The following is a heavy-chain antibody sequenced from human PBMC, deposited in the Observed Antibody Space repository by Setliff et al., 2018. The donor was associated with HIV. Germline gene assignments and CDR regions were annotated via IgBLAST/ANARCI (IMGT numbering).Heavy chain of an antibody. D-gene: IGHD3-10*01. V-gene: IGHV5-51*01. CDR2: IYPQDSDT. Sequence: GESLKISCTGSGYGFSNHWIGWVRQMPGRGLEWMGIIYPQDSDTRYSPSFEGHVTISADRSRNTAYLQWTALKASYTAMYYCARHTIDISLLVVQDPGPFDIWGRGTMVTVSS. J-gene: IGHJ3*02. CDR1: GYGFSNHW. CDR3: ARHTIDISLLVVQDPGPFDI.